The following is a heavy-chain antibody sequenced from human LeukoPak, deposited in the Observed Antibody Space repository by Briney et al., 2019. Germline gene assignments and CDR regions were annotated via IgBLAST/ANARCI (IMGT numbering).Heavy chain of an antibody. CDR1: GYSFNTYW. CDR2: IYPGDSDT. D-gene: IGHD6-13*01. CDR3: ASAVYSSSWYHFDY. J-gene: IGHJ4*02. V-gene: IGHV5-51*01. Sequence: GESLKISCKGSGYSFNTYWIGWVRQMPGKGLEWMGIIYPGDSDTRYSPSFQGQVTISADKSISTAYLQWSSLKASDTAMYYCASAVYSSSWYHFDYWGQGTLVTVSS.